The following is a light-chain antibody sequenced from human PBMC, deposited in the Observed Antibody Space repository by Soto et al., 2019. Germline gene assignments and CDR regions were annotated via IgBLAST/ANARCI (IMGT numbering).Light chain of an antibody. CDR3: QQYNNWPPAWT. V-gene: IGKV3-15*01. J-gene: IGKJ1*01. Sequence: EIVMTQSPATLSVSPGERATLSCRASQSVSSNLAWYQQKPGQAPRLLIYSASTRATGIPARFSGSGSGTELTLTISSLQSEDFAVYYWQQYNNWPPAWTFGQGTKVEIK. CDR1: QSVSSN. CDR2: SAS.